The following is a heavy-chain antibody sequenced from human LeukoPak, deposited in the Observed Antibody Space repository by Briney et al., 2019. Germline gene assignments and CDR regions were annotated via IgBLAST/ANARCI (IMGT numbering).Heavy chain of an antibody. CDR1: GDTFSSYA. Sequence: ASVKVSCKASGDTFSSYAISWVRQAPGQGLEWMGRIIPILGIANYAQKFQGRVTITADKSTSTAYMELSSLRSEDTAVYYCARGRWEETYCGGDCYSDFDYWGQGTLVTVSS. CDR3: ARGRWEETYCGGDCYSDFDY. J-gene: IGHJ4*02. CDR2: IIPILGIA. V-gene: IGHV1-69*04. D-gene: IGHD2-21*02.